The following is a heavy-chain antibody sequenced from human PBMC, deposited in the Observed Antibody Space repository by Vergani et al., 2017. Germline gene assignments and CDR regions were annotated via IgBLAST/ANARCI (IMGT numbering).Heavy chain of an antibody. CDR3: ARTAYYYDSSGPGYFDY. V-gene: IGHV4-30-2*01. CDR1: GGSISSGGYS. Sequence: QLQLQESGSGLVKPSQTLSLTCAVSGGSISSGGYSWSWIRQPPGKGLEWIGYIYHSGSTYYNPSLKSRVTISVDTSKNQFSLKLSSVTAADTAVYYCARTAYYYDSSGPGYFDYWGQGTLVTVSS. J-gene: IGHJ4*02. D-gene: IGHD3-22*01. CDR2: IYHSGST.